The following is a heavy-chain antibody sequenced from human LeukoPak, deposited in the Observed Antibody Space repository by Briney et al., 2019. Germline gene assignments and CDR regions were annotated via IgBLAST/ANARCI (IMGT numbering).Heavy chain of an antibody. Sequence: GGSLRLSCAASGFTFSDYYMSWIRQAPGKGLERVSYISSSGSTIYYADSVKGRFTISRDNAKNSLYLQMNSLRAEDTAVYYCARDGSPYYYDSSGYFDYWGQGTLVTVSS. CDR1: GFTFSDYY. D-gene: IGHD3-22*01. CDR2: ISSSGSTI. J-gene: IGHJ4*02. CDR3: ARDGSPYYYDSSGYFDY. V-gene: IGHV3-11*01.